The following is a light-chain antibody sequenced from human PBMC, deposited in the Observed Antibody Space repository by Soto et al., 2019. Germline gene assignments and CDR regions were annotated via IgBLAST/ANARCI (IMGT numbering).Light chain of an antibody. Sequence: LTQPASVSGSPGQSITISCAGTSSDVGSYNLVSWYQQHPGKAPKLMIYEVSKRPSGVSNRFSGSKSGNTASLTISGLQAADEADYYCCSYAGSSSPLIFGTGTKVTVL. J-gene: IGLJ1*01. CDR2: EVS. CDR1: SSDVGSYNL. CDR3: CSYAGSSSPLI. V-gene: IGLV2-23*02.